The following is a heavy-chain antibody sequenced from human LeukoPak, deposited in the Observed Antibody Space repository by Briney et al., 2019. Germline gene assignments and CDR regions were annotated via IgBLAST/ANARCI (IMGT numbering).Heavy chain of an antibody. CDR2: IIPIFGTA. CDR3: ARGSSGYYETSFDY. CDR1: GGTFSSYA. D-gene: IGHD3-22*01. V-gene: IGHV1-69*05. Sequence: SVKVSCKASGGTFSSYAISWVRQAPGQGLEWMGRIIPIFGTANYAQKFQGRVTITTDESTSTAYMGLSSLRSEDTAVYYCARGSSGYYETSFDYWGQGTLVTVSS. J-gene: IGHJ4*02.